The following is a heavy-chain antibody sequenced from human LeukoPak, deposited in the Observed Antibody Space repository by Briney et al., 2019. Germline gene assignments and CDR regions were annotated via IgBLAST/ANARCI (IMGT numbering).Heavy chain of an antibody. CDR2: ISYDGSNK. J-gene: IGHJ4*02. CDR1: GFTFSSYA. V-gene: IGHV3-30*04. D-gene: IGHD5-18*01. CDR3: AREDTAIKYFDY. Sequence: PGRSLRLSRAASGFTFSSYAMHWVRQAPGKGLEWVAVISYDGSNKYYADSVKGRFTISRDNSKNTLYLQMNSLRAEDTAVYYCAREDTAIKYFDYWGQGTLVTVSS.